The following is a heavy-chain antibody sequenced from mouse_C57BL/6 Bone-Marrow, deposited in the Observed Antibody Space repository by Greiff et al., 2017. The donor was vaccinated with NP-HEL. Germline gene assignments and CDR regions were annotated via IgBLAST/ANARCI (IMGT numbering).Heavy chain of an antibody. Sequence: EVQVVESGGGLVQPGGSLKLSCAASGFTFSDYYMYWVRQTPEKRLEWVAYISNGGGSTYYLDTVKGRFTISRDNAKNTLYLQMSRLKSEDTAMYYCARHPAQATAMDYWGQGTSVTVSS. CDR3: ARHPAQATAMDY. CDR1: GFTFSDYY. V-gene: IGHV5-12*01. CDR2: ISNGGGST. D-gene: IGHD3-2*02. J-gene: IGHJ4*01.